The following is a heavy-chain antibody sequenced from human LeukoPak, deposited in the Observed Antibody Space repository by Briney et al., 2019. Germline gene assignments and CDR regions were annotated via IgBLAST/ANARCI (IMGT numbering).Heavy chain of an antibody. J-gene: IGHJ4*02. CDR3: AKAGIGVVGYFDY. D-gene: IGHD6-19*01. CDR1: GFTFNSYA. V-gene: IGHV3-23*01. CDR2: IRGSGGGT. Sequence: GGSLRLSCAASGFTFNSYAMSWVRQAPGKGLEWVSAIRGSGGGTHYAASVKGRFTISRDNSKNTLYLQMNSLRDEDTALYYCAKAGIGVVGYFDYWGQGTLVTVCS.